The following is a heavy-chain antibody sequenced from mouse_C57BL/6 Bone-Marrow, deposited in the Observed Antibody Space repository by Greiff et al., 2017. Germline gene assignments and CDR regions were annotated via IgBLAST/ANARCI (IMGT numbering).Heavy chain of an antibody. Sequence: QVQLQQSGAELVKPGASVKMSCKASGYTFTSYWITWVKQRPGQGLEWIGDIYPGSGSTNYNEKFKSKATLTVDTSSSTAYMQLSSLTSEDSAVYYCARSLPAYYSNYGNAMDYWGQGTSVTVSS. CDR1: GYTFTSYW. D-gene: IGHD2-5*01. CDR3: ARSLPAYYSNYGNAMDY. J-gene: IGHJ4*01. V-gene: IGHV1-55*01. CDR2: IYPGSGST.